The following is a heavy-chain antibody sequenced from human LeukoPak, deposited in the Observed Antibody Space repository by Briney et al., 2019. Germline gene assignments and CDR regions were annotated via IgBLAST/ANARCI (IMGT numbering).Heavy chain of an antibody. CDR1: GYTFTSYG. V-gene: IGHV1-18*01. Sequence: GASVKVSCKASGYTFTSYGISWVRQAPGQGLEWMGWISAYNGNTNYAQKLQGRVTMTTDTSTSTAYMELRSLRSDGTAVYYCAMQKEAYGGYPRWNGFDIWGQGTMVTVSS. CDR3: AMQKEAYGGYPRWNGFDI. D-gene: IGHD4/OR15-4a*01. CDR2: ISAYNGNT. J-gene: IGHJ3*02.